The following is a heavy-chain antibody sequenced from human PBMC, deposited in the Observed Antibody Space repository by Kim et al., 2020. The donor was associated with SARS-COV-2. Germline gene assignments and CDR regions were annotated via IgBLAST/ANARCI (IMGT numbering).Heavy chain of an antibody. CDR3: TSSLVVVVPGAFDI. D-gene: IGHD2-21*01. Sequence: GGSLRLSCTASGFTFGDYAMSWVRQAPGKGLEWVGFIRSKAYGGTTEYAASVKGRFTISRDDSKSIAYLQMNSLKTEDTAVYYCTSSLVVVVPGAFDIWGQGTMVTVSS. CDR1: GFTFGDYA. CDR2: IRSKAYGGTT. J-gene: IGHJ3*02. V-gene: IGHV3-49*04.